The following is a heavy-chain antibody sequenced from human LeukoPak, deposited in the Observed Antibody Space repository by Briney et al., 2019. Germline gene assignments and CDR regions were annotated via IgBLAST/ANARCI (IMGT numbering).Heavy chain of an antibody. CDR2: IYYSGST. V-gene: IGHV4-59*01. Sequence: SETLSLPCTVSGGSISSYYWSWIRPPPGKGLEWIGYIYYSGSTNYNPSLKSRVTISVDTSKNQFSLKLSSVTAADTAVYYCARDKGTTLGKDLKYYYYGMDVWGQGTTVTVSS. CDR1: GGSISSYY. D-gene: IGHD4-11*01. J-gene: IGHJ6*02. CDR3: ARDKGTTLGKDLKYYYYGMDV.